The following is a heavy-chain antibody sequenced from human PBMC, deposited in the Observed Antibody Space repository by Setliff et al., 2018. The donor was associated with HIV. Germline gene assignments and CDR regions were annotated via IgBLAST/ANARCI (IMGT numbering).Heavy chain of an antibody. CDR1: GYTFTGYY. J-gene: IGHJ3*02. V-gene: IGHV1-2*06. CDR3: ATKLYCTNGVCLDAFYI. D-gene: IGHD2-8*01. Sequence: ASVKVSCKVSGYTFTGYYVHWVRQAPGQGLEWMGRIIPNSGGTNYAKKFQGTVTMTRDTSISTADMELTRLRPDDTAVYYCATKLYCTNGVCLDAFYIWGQGTMVTVSS. CDR2: IIPNSGGT.